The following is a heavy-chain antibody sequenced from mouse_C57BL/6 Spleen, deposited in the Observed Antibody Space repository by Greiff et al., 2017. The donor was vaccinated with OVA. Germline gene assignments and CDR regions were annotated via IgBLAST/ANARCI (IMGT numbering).Heavy chain of an antibody. CDR1: GYTFTSYW. CDR2: IDPSDSYT. J-gene: IGHJ1*03. CDR3: ARRTTYYYGSSYWYFDV. D-gene: IGHD1-1*01. Sequence: QVQLKQPGAELVKPGASVKLSCKASGYTFTSYWMQWVKQRPGQGLEWIGEIDPSDSYTNYNQKFKGKATLTVDTSSSTAYMQLSSLTSEDSAVYYCARRTTYYYGSSYWYFDVWGTGTTVTVSS. V-gene: IGHV1-50*01.